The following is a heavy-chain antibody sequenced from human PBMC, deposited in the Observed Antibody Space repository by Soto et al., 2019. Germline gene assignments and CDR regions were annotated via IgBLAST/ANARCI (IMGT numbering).Heavy chain of an antibody. CDR3: ARGWVGTGSHYFTF. D-gene: IGHD3-16*01. V-gene: IGHV4-39*01. CDR2: IYYSGST. Sequence: SEALSHTNSGSGGSLRTSRYIWCWFRQPPGKGLEWIGSIYYSGSTYYTPSLKSRVTVSVDTSKNQFSLKLSSVTAADTAVYYCARGWVGTGSHYFTFWGQGTLVT. CDR1: GGSLRTSRYI. J-gene: IGHJ4*02.